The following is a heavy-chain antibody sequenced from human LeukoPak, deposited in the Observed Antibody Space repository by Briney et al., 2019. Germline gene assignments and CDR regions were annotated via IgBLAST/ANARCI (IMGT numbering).Heavy chain of an antibody. CDR2: INSDGSIT. V-gene: IGHV3-74*01. CDR3: ARDNYYTMDV. Sequence: GGSLGLSCAASGFTFSSHWMHWVRQAPGKGLVWVSRINSDGSITSYADSVKGRFTISRDSAKNTLYLQMNSLRAEDTAVYYCARDNYYTMDVWGQGTTVTVSS. J-gene: IGHJ6*02. CDR1: GFTFSSHW.